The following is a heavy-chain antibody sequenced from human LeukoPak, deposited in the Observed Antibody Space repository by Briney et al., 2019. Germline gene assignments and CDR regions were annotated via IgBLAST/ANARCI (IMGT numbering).Heavy chain of an antibody. CDR2: INPNSGGT. J-gene: IGHJ4*02. D-gene: IGHD2-2*01. CDR1: GYTFTGYY. V-gene: IGHV1-2*06. CDR3: ATDLHQTRGATANRLGDY. Sequence: ASVKVSCKASGYTFTGYYMHWVRQAPGQGLEWMGRINPNSGGTNYAQKFQGRVTMTEDTSTDTAYMELSSLRSEDTAVYYCATDLHQTRGATANRLGDYWGQGTLVTVSS.